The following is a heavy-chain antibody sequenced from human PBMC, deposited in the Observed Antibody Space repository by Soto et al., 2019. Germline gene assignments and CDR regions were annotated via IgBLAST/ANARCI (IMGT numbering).Heavy chain of an antibody. CDR3: ARGPGIVGATPPPDE. J-gene: IGHJ4*02. V-gene: IGHV1-46*01. CDR2: INPSGGST. CDR1: GYTFTSYY. D-gene: IGHD1-26*01. Sequence: ASVKVSCKASGYTFTSYYMHWVRQAPGQGLEWMGIINPSGGSTSYAQKFQGRVTMTRDTSTSTVYMELSSLRSEDTAVYYCARGPGIVGATPPPDEWGQGTLVTVSS.